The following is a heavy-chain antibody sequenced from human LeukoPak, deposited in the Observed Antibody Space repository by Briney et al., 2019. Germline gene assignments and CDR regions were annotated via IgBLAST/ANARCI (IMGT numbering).Heavy chain of an antibody. Sequence: GGSLRLPCAASGFTFSSYAMNWVRQAPGKGLEWVSAISGSGSGTYSADSVKGRFTISRDNSKNTLFLQMNSLRAEDTAVYYCAKSGSSSWREFEYWGQGTLVTVSS. J-gene: IGHJ4*02. CDR1: GFTFSSYA. CDR2: ISGSGSGT. D-gene: IGHD6-13*01. V-gene: IGHV3-23*01. CDR3: AKSGSSSWREFEY.